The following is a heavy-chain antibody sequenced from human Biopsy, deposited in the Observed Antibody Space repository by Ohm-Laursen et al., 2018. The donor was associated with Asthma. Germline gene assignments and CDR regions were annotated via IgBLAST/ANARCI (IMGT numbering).Heavy chain of an antibody. V-gene: IGHV3-30-3*01. CDR2: ISYDGSSI. J-gene: IGHJ4*02. Sequence: SLRLSCSAPRFTYEMPWVRRAPGKGLEWVAVISYDGSSIYYADSVKGRFTISRDNSKDTLSLQMNSLTAEDTAVYYCAREGVAGTHIEDWGQGTLVTVSS. CDR1: RFTYE. CDR3: AREGVAGTHIED. D-gene: IGHD6-19*01.